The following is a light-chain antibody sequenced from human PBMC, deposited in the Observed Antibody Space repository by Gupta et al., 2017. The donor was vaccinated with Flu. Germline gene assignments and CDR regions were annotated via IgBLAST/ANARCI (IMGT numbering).Light chain of an antibody. Sequence: STDVGGNTEISYHQHPPTDPNLLIYNEVRRPSGVPDRFSAAKSDTSAALAIGGGQPEEEDDYYYATWDDAMKSGVFGGGTKLTVL. CDR3: ATWDDAMKSGV. V-gene: IGLV1-44*01. CDR2: NEV. J-gene: IGLJ3*02. CDR1: STDVGGNT.